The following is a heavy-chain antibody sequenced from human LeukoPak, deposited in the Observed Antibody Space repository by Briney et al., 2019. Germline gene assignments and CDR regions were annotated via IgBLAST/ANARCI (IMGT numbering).Heavy chain of an antibody. J-gene: IGHJ4*02. CDR3: ARDSDVSGYSYGYYFDY. V-gene: IGHV4-4*07. CDR2: IYTSGST. D-gene: IGHD5-18*01. Sequence: SETLSLTCTVSGGSISSYYWSWIRQPAGKGLEWIGRIYTSGSTNYHPSLKSRVTMSVDTSNNQFSLKLSSVTAADTAVYYCARDSDVSGYSYGYYFDYWGQGTLVTVSS. CDR1: GGSISSYY.